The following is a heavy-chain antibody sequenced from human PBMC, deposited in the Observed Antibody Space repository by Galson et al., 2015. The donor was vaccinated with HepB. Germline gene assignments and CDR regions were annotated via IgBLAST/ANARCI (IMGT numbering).Heavy chain of an antibody. CDR3: ARGGNYDILTGYYPFDY. Sequence: SVKVSCKASGYTFPGFGITWVRQAPGQGLEWMGWISPYNGDTNYAQKLQGRVTMTTDTSTSTAYMELRSLRSDDTAVYYCARGGNYDILTGYYPFDYWGQGTLVTVSS. V-gene: IGHV1-18*01. CDR2: ISPYNGDT. CDR1: GYTFPGFG. J-gene: IGHJ4*02. D-gene: IGHD3-9*01.